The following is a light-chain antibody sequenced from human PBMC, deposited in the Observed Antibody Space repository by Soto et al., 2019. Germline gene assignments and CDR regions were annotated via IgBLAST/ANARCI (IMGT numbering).Light chain of an antibody. V-gene: IGLV2-8*01. Sequence: QSVLPQPPSASGAPGQSVTISCTGTSSDFVAYKYVSWYQQYRGKAPKLMVYEVTKRPSGVPDRFSGSESGNTASLTVSGLQAEDEADYYCTPYVGNDIWMFGVGIKHTVL. CDR3: TPYVGNDIWM. J-gene: IGLJ3*02. CDR1: SSDFVAYKY. CDR2: EVT.